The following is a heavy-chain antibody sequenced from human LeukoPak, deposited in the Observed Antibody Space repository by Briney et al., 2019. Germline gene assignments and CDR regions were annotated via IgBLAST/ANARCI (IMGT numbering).Heavy chain of an antibody. CDR3: ARSSPGYCSGGSCHGQDWFDP. CDR1: GGSISSSGYY. V-gene: IGHV4-39*01. CDR2: IYYGGST. Sequence: SETLSLTCTVSGGSISSSGYYWGWIRQPPGKGLEWIGTIYYGGSTYYNPSLKSRVTISVDTSKNQFSLKLSSVTAADTAVYYCARSSPGYCSGGSCHGQDWFDPWGQGTLVTVSS. J-gene: IGHJ5*02. D-gene: IGHD2-15*01.